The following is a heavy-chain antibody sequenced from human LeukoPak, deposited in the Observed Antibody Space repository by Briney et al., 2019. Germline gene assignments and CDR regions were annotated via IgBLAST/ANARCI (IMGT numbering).Heavy chain of an antibody. V-gene: IGHV3-30*04. J-gene: IGHJ1*01. CDR3: AKGRDYSSRYFQH. D-gene: IGHD6-13*01. CDR1: GFTFGDYA. CDR2: ISYDGSNK. Sequence: GGSLRLSCTASGFTFGDYAMSWVRQAPGKGLEWVAVISYDGSNKYYADSLKGRFTISRDSSKNTLYLQMNSLRAEDTAVYYCAKGRDYSSRYFQHWGQGTLVTVSS.